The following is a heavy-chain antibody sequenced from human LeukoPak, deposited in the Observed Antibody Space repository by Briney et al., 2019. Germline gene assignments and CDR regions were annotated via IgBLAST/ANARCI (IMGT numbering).Heavy chain of an antibody. CDR2: IYSGGSE. D-gene: IGHD3-22*01. Sequence: GGSLRLSCAASGFSVSSNYMSWVRQALANGLEWVSVIYSGGSEYYADSVKGRFRISRDNFKNRLYLQMNSLRAEDTAVYYCARDMAGDYYDSGSYGYFDYWGQGTLVTVSS. V-gene: IGHV3-66*01. J-gene: IGHJ4*02. CDR3: ARDMAGDYYDSGSYGYFDY. CDR1: GFSVSSNY.